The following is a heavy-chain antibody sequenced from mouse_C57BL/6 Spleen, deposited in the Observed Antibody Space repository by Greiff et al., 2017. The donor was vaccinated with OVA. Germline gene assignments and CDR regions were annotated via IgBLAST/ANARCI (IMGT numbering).Heavy chain of an antibody. CDR3: ARTTVVATSAMDY. D-gene: IGHD1-1*01. Sequence: QVQLQQPGAELVKPGASVKLSCKASGYTFTSYWMHWVKQRPGQGLEWIGMIHPNSGSTNYNEKFKSKATLTVDKSSSTAYMQLSSLTSEDSAVYYCARTTVVATSAMDYWGQGTSVTVSS. CDR1: GYTFTSYW. V-gene: IGHV1-64*01. CDR2: IHPNSGST. J-gene: IGHJ4*01.